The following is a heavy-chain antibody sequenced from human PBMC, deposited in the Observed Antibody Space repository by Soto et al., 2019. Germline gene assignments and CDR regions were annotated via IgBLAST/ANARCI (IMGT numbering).Heavy chain of an antibody. CDR1: GDSISRGGYY. V-gene: IGHV4-31*03. D-gene: IGHD2-21*01. CDR3: ARDGAGAYGLGWFDP. J-gene: IGHJ5*02. CDR2: IYHSGST. Sequence: QVQLQESGPGLVKPSQTLSLTCTVSGDSISRGGYYWNWLRQHPRKGLEWIGYIYHSGSTIYKPSLKSRVTISVDTSKNRLSLELSNATAADTAVYYCARDGAGAYGLGWFDPWGQGILVTVSS.